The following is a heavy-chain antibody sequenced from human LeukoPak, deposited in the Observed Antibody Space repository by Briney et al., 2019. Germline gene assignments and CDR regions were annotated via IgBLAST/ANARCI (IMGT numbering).Heavy chain of an antibody. CDR3: AKFGADYDMIV. J-gene: IGHJ6*02. CDR1: GGSISGSY. V-gene: IGHV4-59*01. CDR2: IYYKGNA. D-gene: IGHD3-16*01. Sequence: SETLSLTCTVSGGSISGSYWTWIRQPPGKGLEWIGQIYYKGNADYNPSLKSRVTLSVDTSKNQFSLKLTAMTAADTAVYYCAKFGADYDMIVWGQGTTVTVS.